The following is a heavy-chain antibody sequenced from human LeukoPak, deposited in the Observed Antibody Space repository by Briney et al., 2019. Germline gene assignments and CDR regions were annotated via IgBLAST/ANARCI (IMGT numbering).Heavy chain of an antibody. CDR1: GFTFSNYR. CDR2: INLDGSSA. Sequence: GGSLRLSCAASGFTFSNYRMHWVRQAPGKGLVWVSRINLDGSSATYANSVKGRFTISRDNAKNTLYLQMNSLSAEDTAVYYCASGFLSGRGVVGYWGQGTLVTVSS. J-gene: IGHJ4*02. CDR3: ASGFLSGRGVVGY. V-gene: IGHV3-74*01. D-gene: IGHD3-10*01.